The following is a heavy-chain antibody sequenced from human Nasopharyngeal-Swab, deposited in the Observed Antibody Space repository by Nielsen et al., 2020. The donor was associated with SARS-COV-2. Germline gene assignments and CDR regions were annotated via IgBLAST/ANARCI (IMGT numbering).Heavy chain of an antibody. V-gene: IGHV3-23*01. CDR1: GPTFSTTW. Sequence: GGSLRLSCTAYGPTFSTTWMSWVRQAPGKGLEWVSAISGSGGSTYYADSVKGRFTISRDNSKNTLYLQMNSLRAEDTAVYYCAKHEISPDLLRFLEWLLWHDYWGQGTLVTVSS. J-gene: IGHJ4*02. CDR3: AKHEISPDLLRFLEWLLWHDY. D-gene: IGHD3-3*01. CDR2: ISGSGGST.